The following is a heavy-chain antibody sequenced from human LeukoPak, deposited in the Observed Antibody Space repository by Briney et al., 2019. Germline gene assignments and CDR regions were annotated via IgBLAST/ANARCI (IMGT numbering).Heavy chain of an antibody. CDR1: GFTFSDYG. J-gene: IGHJ4*02. Sequence: PGRSLRLSCATSGFTFSDYGMHWVRQAPGKGLEWVSAISGSGGDTYYADSAKGRFTISRDNSKNTLYLQMNSLRAEDTAVYYCAKDKAGSTAYFFDYWGQGTLVTVSS. CDR3: AKDKAGSTAYFFDY. D-gene: IGHD6-13*01. CDR2: ISGSGGDT. V-gene: IGHV3-23*01.